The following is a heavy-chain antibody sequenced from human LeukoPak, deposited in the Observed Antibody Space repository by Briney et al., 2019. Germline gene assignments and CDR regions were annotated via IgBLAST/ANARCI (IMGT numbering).Heavy chain of an antibody. V-gene: IGHV1-2*02. CDR1: GYTFTGHY. CDR2: INPNSGGT. CDR3: ARDLYYYDSSGYYYASIYYYGMDV. J-gene: IGHJ6*02. Sequence: ASVKVSCKASGYTFTGHYMHWVRQAPGQGLEWMGWINPNSGGTNYAQKFQGRVTMTRDTSISTAYMELSRLRSDDTAVYYCARDLYYYDSSGYYYASIYYYGMDVWGQGTTVTVSS. D-gene: IGHD3-22*01.